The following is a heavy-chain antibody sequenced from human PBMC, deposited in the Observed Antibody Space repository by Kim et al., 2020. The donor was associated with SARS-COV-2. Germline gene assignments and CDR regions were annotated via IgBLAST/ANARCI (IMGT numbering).Heavy chain of an antibody. Sequence: GGSLRRSCAASGFSFSEWWMDWVRQAPGKGPEWVARIDNDGTTTLYADSVKGRFTISRDNSKNTLYLQMTGRRADDTGVYYCTRGPFWGQGTLVTVSS. J-gene: IGHJ4*02. CDR2: IDNDGTTT. V-gene: IGHV3-74*01. CDR3: TRGPF. CDR1: GFSFSEWW.